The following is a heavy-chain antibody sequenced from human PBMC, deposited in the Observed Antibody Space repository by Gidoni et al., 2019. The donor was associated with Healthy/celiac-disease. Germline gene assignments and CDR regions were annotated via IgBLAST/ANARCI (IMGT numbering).Heavy chain of an antibody. CDR3: ARRPGITMVRGGDYDGMDV. CDR2: SSAYNGNT. J-gene: IGHJ6*02. Sequence: QVQLVQSGAEVKKPGASVKVCCKASGYTFTSYGISWVRQDPGQGLEWMGWSSAYNGNTTYAQKLQGRVTMTTDTSTSTAYMELRSLRSDDTAVYYCARRPGITMVRGGDYDGMDVWGQGTTVTVSS. CDR1: GYTFTSYG. V-gene: IGHV1-18*01. D-gene: IGHD3-10*01.